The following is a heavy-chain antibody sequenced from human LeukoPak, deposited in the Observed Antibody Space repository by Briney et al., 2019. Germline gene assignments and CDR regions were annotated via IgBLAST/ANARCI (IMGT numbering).Heavy chain of an antibody. Sequence: GGSLRLSCAASGFTFSSYWVSWVRQAPGKGLEWVANIKQDGSEKYYVDSVKGRFTISRDNAKNSLYLQMNSLRAEDTAVYYCARESGGRVPAASDYWGQGTLVTVSS. CDR2: IKQDGSEK. V-gene: IGHV3-7*03. J-gene: IGHJ4*02. CDR1: GFTFSSYW. D-gene: IGHD2-2*01. CDR3: ARESGGRVPAASDY.